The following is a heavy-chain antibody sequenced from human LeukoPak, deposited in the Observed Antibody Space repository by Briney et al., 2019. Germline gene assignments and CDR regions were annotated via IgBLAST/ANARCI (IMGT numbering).Heavy chain of an antibody. CDR2: ISWNSGSI. CDR3: AKVGLGTQYYFDY. CDR1: GFTFDDYA. V-gene: IGHV3-9*01. J-gene: IGHJ4*02. Sequence: GGFLRLSCAASGFTFDDYAMHWVRQAPGKGLEWVSGISWNSGSIGYADSVKGRVTISRDNAKNSLYLQMNSLRAEDTALYYCAKVGLGTQYYFDYWGQGTLVTVSS. D-gene: IGHD1-1*01.